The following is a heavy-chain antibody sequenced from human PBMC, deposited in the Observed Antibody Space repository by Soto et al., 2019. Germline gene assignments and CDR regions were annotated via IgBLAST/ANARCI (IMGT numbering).Heavy chain of an antibody. J-gene: IGHJ4*02. D-gene: IGHD2-2*01. Sequence: GGSLRLSCAASGFTFSSYAMHWVRQAPGKGLEWVAVISYDGSNKYYADSVKGRFTISRDNSKNTLYLQMNSLRAEDTAVYYCARDSTRHYCSSTSCYAPFDYWGQGT. V-gene: IGHV3-30-3*01. CDR2: ISYDGSNK. CDR3: ARDSTRHYCSSTSCYAPFDY. CDR1: GFTFSSYA.